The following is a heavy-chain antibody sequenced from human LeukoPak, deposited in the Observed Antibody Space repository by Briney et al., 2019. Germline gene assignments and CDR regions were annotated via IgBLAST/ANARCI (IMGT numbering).Heavy chain of an antibody. Sequence: SQTLSLTCTVSGGSISSGSYYWSWIRQPAGKGLEWIGRIYTSGSTNYNPSLKSRVTISVDTSKNQLSLKLSSVTAADTAVYYCARRVRSSRDRLGTYYYGMDVWGQGTTVTVSS. V-gene: IGHV4-61*02. CDR3: ARRVRSSRDRLGTYYYGMDV. J-gene: IGHJ6*02. D-gene: IGHD5-24*01. CDR1: GGSISSGSYY. CDR2: IYTSGST.